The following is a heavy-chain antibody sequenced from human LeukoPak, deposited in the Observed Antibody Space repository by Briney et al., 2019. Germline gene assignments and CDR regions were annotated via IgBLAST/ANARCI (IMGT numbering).Heavy chain of an antibody. CDR3: AKEGRIRVAGILDY. CDR1: GFTFSNYA. V-gene: IGHV3-23*01. D-gene: IGHD6-19*01. CDR2: ISGTGGGT. J-gene: IGHJ4*02. Sequence: PGGSLRLSCAASGFTFSNYAMSWVRQAPGKGLEWVSAISGTGGGTYYADSVKGRFTISRDNAKNTLYLKLNSLRADDTAVYYCAKEGRIRVAGILDYWGQGTLVTVSS.